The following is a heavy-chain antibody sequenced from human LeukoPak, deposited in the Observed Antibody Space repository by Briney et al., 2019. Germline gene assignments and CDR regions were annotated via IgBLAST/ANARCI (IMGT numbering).Heavy chain of an antibody. J-gene: IGHJ5*02. V-gene: IGHV4-4*07. CDR3: AMEVLWFGELGWFDP. CDR2: IYTSGST. CDR1: GGSISSYY. D-gene: IGHD3-10*01. Sequence: KTSETLSLTCTVSGGSISSYYWSWIRQPAGKGLEWIGRIYTSGSTNYNPSLKSRVTISVDTSKNQFSPKLSSVTAADTAVYYCAMEVLWFGELGWFDPWGQGTLVTVSS.